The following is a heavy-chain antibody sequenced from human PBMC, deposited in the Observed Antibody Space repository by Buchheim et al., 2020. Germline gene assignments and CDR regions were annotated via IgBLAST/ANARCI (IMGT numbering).Heavy chain of an antibody. J-gene: IGHJ4*02. Sequence: EVQLVQSGAEVKKPGESLKISCKGSGYIFSNYWIVWARQMPGKGLEWMGMIYPLDSDTRYSPSFQGQVTISAAKSISSASPQWTSLKASDTALYYCARHDYGDYWGQGTL. CDR1: GYIFSNYW. V-gene: IGHV5-51*01. D-gene: IGHD4-17*01. CDR3: ARHDYGDY. CDR2: IYPLDSDT.